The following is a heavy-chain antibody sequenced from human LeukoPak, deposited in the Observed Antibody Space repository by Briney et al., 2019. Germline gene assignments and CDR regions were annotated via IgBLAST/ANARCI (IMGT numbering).Heavy chain of an antibody. CDR1: GFTFSSYW. Sequence: GGSLRLSCAASGFTFSSYWMSWVRQAPGKGLEWVSSISSSSSYIYYADSVKGRFTISRDNAKNSLYLQMNSLRAEDTAVYYCARVRNSTMILEAGFDYWGQGTLVTVSS. CDR2: ISSSSSYI. J-gene: IGHJ4*02. D-gene: IGHD2/OR15-2a*01. CDR3: ARVRNSTMILEAGFDY. V-gene: IGHV3-21*01.